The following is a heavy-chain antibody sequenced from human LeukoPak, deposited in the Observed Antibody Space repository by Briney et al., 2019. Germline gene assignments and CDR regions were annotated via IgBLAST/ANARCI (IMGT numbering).Heavy chain of an antibody. V-gene: IGHV3-48*04. J-gene: IGHJ4*02. Sequence: GGSLRLSCAASGFTFSNAWMNWVRQAPGKGLEWLSYISSSGSTIYYADSVKGRFTISRDNAKNSLYLQMNSLRAEDTAVYYCARDGLWAFDYWGQGTLVTVSS. D-gene: IGHD5-18*01. CDR2: ISSSGSTI. CDR3: ARDGLWAFDY. CDR1: GFTFSNAW.